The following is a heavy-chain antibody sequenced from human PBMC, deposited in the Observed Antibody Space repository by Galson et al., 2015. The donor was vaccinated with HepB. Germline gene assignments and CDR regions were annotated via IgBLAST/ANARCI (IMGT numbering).Heavy chain of an antibody. Sequence: QSGAEVKKPGESLKISCKGSGYSFASYWIAWVRQMPGKGLECMGIIYPDDSDTTYSPSFQGQVTISADKSISTAYLQWSSLKASDTAMYYCARPRITGTTYAFDIWGQGTMVTVSS. CDR3: ARPRITGTTYAFDI. D-gene: IGHD1-20*01. V-gene: IGHV5-51*01. CDR2: IYPDDSDT. CDR1: GYSFASYW. J-gene: IGHJ3*02.